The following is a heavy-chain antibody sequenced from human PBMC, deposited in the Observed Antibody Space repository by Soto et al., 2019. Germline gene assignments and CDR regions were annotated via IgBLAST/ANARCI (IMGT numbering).Heavy chain of an antibody. CDR2: ISAYNGNT. Sequence: ASVKVSCKASGYTFTSYGISWVRQAPGQGLEGMGWISAYNGNTNYAQKLQGRVTMTTDTSTSTAYMELRSLRSDDTVVYYCATGLLGPQNNWFDSWGEGALVTVS. J-gene: IGHJ5*02. D-gene: IGHD3-16*01. CDR3: ATGLLGPQNNWFDS. CDR1: GYTFTSYG. V-gene: IGHV1-18*01.